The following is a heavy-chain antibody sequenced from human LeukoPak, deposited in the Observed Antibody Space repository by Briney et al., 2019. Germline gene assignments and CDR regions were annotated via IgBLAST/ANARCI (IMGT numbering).Heavy chain of an antibody. CDR3: ARHRGYGSGVRSFDY. CDR2: INHSGST. V-gene: IGHV4-34*01. Sequence: SETLSLTCAVYGGSFSGYYWRWIRQPPGKGLEWIGEINHSGSTNYNPSLKSRVTISVDTSKNQFSLKLSSVTAADTAVYYCARHRGYGSGVRSFDYWGQGTLVTVSS. CDR1: GGSFSGYY. D-gene: IGHD5-18*01. J-gene: IGHJ4*02.